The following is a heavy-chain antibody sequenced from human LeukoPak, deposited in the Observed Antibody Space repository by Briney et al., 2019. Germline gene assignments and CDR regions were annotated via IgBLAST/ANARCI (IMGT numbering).Heavy chain of an antibody. V-gene: IGHV4-39*01. Sequence: SETLSLTCTVSGGSTSSSSYYWGWIRQPPGKGLEWIGNIYYSGSTYYNPSLKSRVTISVDTSKNQFSLKLSSEAAADTAVYYCARLINWYFDLWGRGTLVTVSS. J-gene: IGHJ2*01. CDR1: GGSTSSSSYY. CDR2: IYYSGST. CDR3: ARLINWYFDL.